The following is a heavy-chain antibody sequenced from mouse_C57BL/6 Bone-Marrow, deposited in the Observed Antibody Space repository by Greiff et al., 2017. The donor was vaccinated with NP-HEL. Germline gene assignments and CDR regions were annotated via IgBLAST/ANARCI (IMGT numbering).Heavy chain of an antibody. CDR2: ISYSGST. J-gene: IGHJ1*03. CDR3: AREGLITTVVDWYFDV. Sequence: EVQLVESGPGMVKPSQSLSLACTVTGYSITSGYDWHWIRHFPGNKLEWMGYISYSGSTNYNPSLKSRISITHDTSKNHFFLKLNSVTTEDTATYYCAREGLITTVVDWYFDVWGTGTTVTVSS. D-gene: IGHD1-1*01. V-gene: IGHV3-1*01. CDR1: GYSITSGYD.